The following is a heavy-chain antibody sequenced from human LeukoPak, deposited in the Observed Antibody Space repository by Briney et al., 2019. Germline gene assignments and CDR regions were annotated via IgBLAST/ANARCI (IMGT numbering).Heavy chain of an antibody. CDR2: ISGSGGST. CDR1: GFTFDDYA. Sequence: GRSLRLSCAASGFTFDDYAMHWVRQAPGKGLEWVSAISGSGGSTYYADSVKGRFTISRDNSKNTLYLQMNSLRAEDTAVYYCAKGSYDSSGYLDWFDPWGQGTLVTASS. V-gene: IGHV3-23*01. J-gene: IGHJ5*02. D-gene: IGHD3-22*01. CDR3: AKGSYDSSGYLDWFDP.